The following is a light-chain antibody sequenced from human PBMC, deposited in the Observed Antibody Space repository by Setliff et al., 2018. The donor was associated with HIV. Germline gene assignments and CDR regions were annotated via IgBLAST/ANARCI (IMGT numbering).Light chain of an antibody. CDR2: KAS. V-gene: IGKV1-5*03. Sequence: DIQMTQSPSTLSAPVGDRVTITCLASQSISTWLAWYQQKPGKAPKLLIYKASSLESGVPSRFSGSGSGTEFTLTISRLQPDDFGTYYCQQYNSYSRTFGPGTKV. CDR1: QSISTW. J-gene: IGKJ1*01. CDR3: QQYNSYSRT.